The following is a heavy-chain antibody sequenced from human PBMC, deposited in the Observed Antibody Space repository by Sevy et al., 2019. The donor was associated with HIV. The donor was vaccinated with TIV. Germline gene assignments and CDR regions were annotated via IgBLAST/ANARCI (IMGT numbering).Heavy chain of an antibody. CDR2: ISWDGGST. CDR3: AKGPFRYSSSWIYFDY. D-gene: IGHD6-13*01. CDR1: GFTFDDYT. Sequence: GGSLILSCAASGFTFDDYTMHWVRQAPGKGLEWVSLISWDGGSTYYADSVKGRFTISRDNSKNSLYLQMNSLRTEDTALYYCAKGPFRYSSSWIYFDYWGQGTLVTVSS. V-gene: IGHV3-43*01. J-gene: IGHJ4*02.